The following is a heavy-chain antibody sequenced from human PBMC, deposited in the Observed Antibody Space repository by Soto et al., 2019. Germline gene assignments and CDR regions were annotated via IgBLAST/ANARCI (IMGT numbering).Heavy chain of an antibody. CDR3: ARGLFGQQWLVGFDT. J-gene: IGHJ4*02. D-gene: IGHD3-22*01. CDR1: GGTFSNYI. CDR2: TIPMFATA. Sequence: QVQLVQSGAEVKKPGSSVNVSCKASGGTFSNYIFSWVRQAPGQGLEWMGGTIPMFATAQYAQKLQGRVTITADESTSTVYMDLTSLRSDDTAVYYCARGLFGQQWLVGFDTWGQGTLVTVSS. V-gene: IGHV1-69*01.